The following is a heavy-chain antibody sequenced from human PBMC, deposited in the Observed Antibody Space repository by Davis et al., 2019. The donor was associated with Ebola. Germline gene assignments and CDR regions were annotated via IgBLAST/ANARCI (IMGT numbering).Heavy chain of an antibody. Sequence: ASVTVSCKASGYTFTGYYMHWVRQAPGQGLEWMGWINPNSGGTNYAQKFQGRVTMTRDTSISTAYMELSRLRSDDTAVYYCASLRGAMVHYYYYGMDVWGQGATVTVSS. D-gene: IGHD5-18*01. CDR2: INPNSGGT. V-gene: IGHV1-2*02. J-gene: IGHJ6*02. CDR3: ASLRGAMVHYYYYGMDV. CDR1: GYTFTGYY.